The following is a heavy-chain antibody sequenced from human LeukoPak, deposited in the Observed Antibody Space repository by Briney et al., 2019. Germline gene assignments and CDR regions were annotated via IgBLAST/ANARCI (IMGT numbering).Heavy chain of an antibody. Sequence: GGSLRLSCAASGFTFSSYGMHWVRQAPGKGLEWVAFIRYDGSNKYYADSVKGRFTISRDNSKNTLYLQMNSLRAEDTAVYYCAKDPYYYDSSGYLYYFDYWGQGTLVTVSS. CDR2: IRYDGSNK. J-gene: IGHJ4*02. D-gene: IGHD3-22*01. V-gene: IGHV3-30*02. CDR3: AKDPYYYDSSGYLYYFDY. CDR1: GFTFSSYG.